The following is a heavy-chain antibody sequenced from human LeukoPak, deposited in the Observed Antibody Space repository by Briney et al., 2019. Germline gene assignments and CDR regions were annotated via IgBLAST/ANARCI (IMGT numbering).Heavy chain of an antibody. CDR3: ARGGLGYCSSTSCYRRVYGMDV. J-gene: IGHJ6*02. V-gene: IGHV4-34*01. D-gene: IGHD2-2*02. CDR2: INHSGST. Sequence: SETLSLTCAVYGGSSSGYYWSWLRQPPGKGLEWIGEINHSGSTNYNPSLKGRVTISVDTSKNQFSLKLSSVTAADTAVYYCARGGLGYCSSTSCYRRVYGMDVWGQGTTVTVSS. CDR1: GGSSSGYY.